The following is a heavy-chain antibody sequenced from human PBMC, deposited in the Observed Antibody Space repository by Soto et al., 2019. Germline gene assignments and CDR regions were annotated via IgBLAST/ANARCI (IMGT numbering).Heavy chain of an antibody. V-gene: IGHV4-34*01. CDR1: GGSFRGYY. Sequence: PSETLSLTCAVYGGSFRGYYWGWIRQPPGKGLEWIGEINHSGSTNYNPSLKSRVTISVDTSKNQFSLKLSSVTAADTAVYYCARGFWVTIFGVVIPNYYYYGMDVWGQGTTVTVSS. D-gene: IGHD3-3*01. J-gene: IGHJ6*02. CDR2: INHSGST. CDR3: ARGFWVTIFGVVIPNYYYYGMDV.